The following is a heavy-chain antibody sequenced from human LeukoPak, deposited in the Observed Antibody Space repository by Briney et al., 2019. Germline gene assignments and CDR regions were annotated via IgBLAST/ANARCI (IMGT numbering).Heavy chain of an antibody. CDR2: IYYSGST. V-gene: IGHV4-59*01. D-gene: IGHD2-2*01. J-gene: IGHJ6*02. CDR3: ARGGSNFYDMDV. Sequence: SETLSLTCAVYGGSFSGYYWSWIRQPPGKGLEWIGYIYYSGSTNYNPSLKSRVTISIDTSKNQYSLKLSSVTAADTAVYYCARGGSNFYDMDVWGQGTTVTVSS. CDR1: GGSFSGYY.